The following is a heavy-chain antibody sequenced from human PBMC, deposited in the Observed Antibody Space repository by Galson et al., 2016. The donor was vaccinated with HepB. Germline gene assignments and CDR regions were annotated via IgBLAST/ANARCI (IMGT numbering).Heavy chain of an antibody. V-gene: IGHV3-30*04. CDR2: VSFDGKNK. Sequence: SLRLSCAPSGFTFRTYSMHWVRQAPGKGLEWVALVSFDGKNKFYADSVKGRFTISKDNSQSTLFLQMNSLRTDDTAVYFCARDRRPAGAFKSDRVGAADYWGQGTLGSVSS. CDR1: GFTFRTYS. J-gene: IGHJ4*02. CDR3: ARDRRPAGAFKSDRVGAADY. D-gene: IGHD1-26*01.